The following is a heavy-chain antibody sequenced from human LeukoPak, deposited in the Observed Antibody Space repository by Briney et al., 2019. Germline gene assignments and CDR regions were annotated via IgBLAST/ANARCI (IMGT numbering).Heavy chain of an antibody. V-gene: IGHV1-2*06. CDR1: GYTFTGYY. J-gene: IGHJ4*02. CDR2: INPNSGGT. D-gene: IGHD3-10*01. Sequence: GASVKVSCKASGYTFTGYYMHWVRQAPGQGLEWMGRINPNSGGTNYAQKFQGRVTMTRGTSISTAYMEMSRLRSDDTAVYYCARGGYYYGSGSPPHFDYWGQGTLVTVSS. CDR3: ARGGYYYGSGSPPHFDY.